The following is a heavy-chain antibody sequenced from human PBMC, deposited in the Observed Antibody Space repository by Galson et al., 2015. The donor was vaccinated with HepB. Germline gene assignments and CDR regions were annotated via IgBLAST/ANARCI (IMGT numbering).Heavy chain of an antibody. Sequence: CAISGDSVSSNSTAWNWIRQSPSRGFEWLGGTYYRSEWYNEYAVSVESRITITPDTSKNQFSLQLNSVTPEDTAIYYCTRGANWFDPWGPGTLVTVSS. V-gene: IGHV6-1*01. CDR3: TRGANWFDP. CDR2: TYYRSEWYN. J-gene: IGHJ5*02. D-gene: IGHD4/OR15-4a*01. CDR1: GDSVSSNSTA.